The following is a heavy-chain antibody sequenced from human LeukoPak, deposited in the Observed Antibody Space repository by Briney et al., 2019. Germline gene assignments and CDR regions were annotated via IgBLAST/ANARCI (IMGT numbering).Heavy chain of an antibody. D-gene: IGHD1-26*01. CDR2: INSDGSTT. V-gene: IGHV3-74*01. Sequence: GGSLRLSCAASGFTFSSYWMHWVRQAPGKGLVWVSNINSDGSTTTYADSVKGRFTISRDNAENTLYLQMNSLRAEDTAVYYCARSHHRIVGATLDYWGQGTLVTVSS. CDR3: ARSHHRIVGATLDY. J-gene: IGHJ4*02. CDR1: GFTFSSYW.